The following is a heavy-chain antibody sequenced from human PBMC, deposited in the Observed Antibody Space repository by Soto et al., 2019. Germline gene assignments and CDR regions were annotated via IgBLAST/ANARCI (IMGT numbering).Heavy chain of an antibody. CDR2: NYHSGST. CDR1: GGSISGGGYS. D-gene: IGHD3-22*01. CDR3: ARADSSCYLFDP. J-gene: IGHJ5*02. Sequence: SETLSLTCAVSGGSISGGGYSWSWIRQQPGKGLEWIGYNYHSGSTYYNPSLKSRVTISVDRSKNQFSLKLSSVTAADTAVYYCARADSSCYLFDPWGQGTLVIGFS. V-gene: IGHV4-30-2*01.